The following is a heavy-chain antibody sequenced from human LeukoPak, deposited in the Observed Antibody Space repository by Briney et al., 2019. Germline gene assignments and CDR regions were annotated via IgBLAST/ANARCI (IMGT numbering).Heavy chain of an antibody. CDR1: GFTFSDYY. V-gene: IGHV3-11*01. CDR2: ISSSGSTI. J-gene: IGHJ4*02. D-gene: IGHD3-3*01. Sequence: GGSLRLSCAASGFTFSDYYMSWIRQAPGKGLEWVSYISSSGSTIYYADSVKGRFAISRDNAKNSLYLQMNSLRAEDTAVYYCARAGDDFWSGYYLDYWGQGTLVTVSS. CDR3: ARAGDDFWSGYYLDY.